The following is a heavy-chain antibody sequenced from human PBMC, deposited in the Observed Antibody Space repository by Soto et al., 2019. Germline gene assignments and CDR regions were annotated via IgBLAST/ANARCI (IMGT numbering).Heavy chain of an antibody. CDR2: IYQSGST. CDR1: GGSINSTGFP. J-gene: IGHJ4*02. V-gene: IGHV4-30-2*01. D-gene: IGHD3-22*01. Sequence: QLRLQESGSGLVKPSQTLSLTCAVSGGSINSTGFPWSWIRQPPGRGLEWIGYIYQSGSTYHNPSLKSRVTISVDRSKNQFSLKLSSVTAADTAVYYCAREWGKGNYYDIWGQGTLVTVSS. CDR3: AREWGKGNYYDI.